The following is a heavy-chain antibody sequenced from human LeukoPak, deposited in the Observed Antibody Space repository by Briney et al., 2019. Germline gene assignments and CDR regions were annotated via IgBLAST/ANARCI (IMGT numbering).Heavy chain of an antibody. Sequence: SETLSLTCTVSGGSVSSGSYYWSWIRQPPGKGLEWIGYIYYSGSTNYNPSLKSRVTISVDTSKNQFSLKLSSVTAADTAVYYCARGSVTTYYFYGMDVWGKGTTVTVSS. D-gene: IGHD4-17*01. CDR1: GGSVSSGSYY. CDR2: IYYSGST. V-gene: IGHV4-61*01. CDR3: ARGSVTTYYFYGMDV. J-gene: IGHJ6*04.